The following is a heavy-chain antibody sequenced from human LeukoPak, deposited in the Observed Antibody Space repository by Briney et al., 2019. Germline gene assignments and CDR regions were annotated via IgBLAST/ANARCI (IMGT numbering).Heavy chain of an antibody. J-gene: IGHJ6*02. D-gene: IGHD6-13*01. CDR2: IWYDGSNK. CDR1: GFTFSSYA. CDR3: ARDKGDSSSWYDYYYGMDV. Sequence: GRSLRLSCAASGFTFSSYAMHWVRQAPGKGLEWVAVIWYDGSNKYYADSVKGRFTISRDNSKNTLYLQMNSLRAQDTAVYYCARDKGDSSSWYDYYYGMDVWGQGTTVTVSS. V-gene: IGHV3-33*01.